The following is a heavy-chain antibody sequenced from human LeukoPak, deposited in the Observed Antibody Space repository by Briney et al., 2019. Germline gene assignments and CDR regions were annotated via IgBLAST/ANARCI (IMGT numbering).Heavy chain of an antibody. CDR3: ARGEVGYCSRTTCYGFDH. CDR2: SRNKANSHTT. V-gene: IGHV3-72*01. D-gene: IGHD2-2*01. J-gene: IGHJ4*02. CDR1: GFTFSDHY. Sequence: GGSLRLSCAASGFTFSDHYMDWVRQAPGKVLEWVGRSRNKANSHTTEYAASVKGRFTISRDDSKNSLYLQMNSLKTEDTAVYYCARGEVGYCSRTTCYGFDHWGQGSLVTVSS.